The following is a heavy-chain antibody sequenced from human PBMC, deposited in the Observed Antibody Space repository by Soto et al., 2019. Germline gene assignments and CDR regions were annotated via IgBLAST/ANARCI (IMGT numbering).Heavy chain of an antibody. J-gene: IGHJ4*02. Sequence: PGGSLRLSCAASGFTFSSYSMNWVRQAPGKGLEWVSYISSSSSTIYYADSVKGRFTISRDNAKNSLYLQMNSLRDEDMAVYYCVNAISSTTSDHYFGQGTLVTVSS. V-gene: IGHV3-48*02. CDR2: ISSSSSTI. CDR3: VNAISSTTSDHY. CDR1: GFTFSSYS. D-gene: IGHD2-8*01.